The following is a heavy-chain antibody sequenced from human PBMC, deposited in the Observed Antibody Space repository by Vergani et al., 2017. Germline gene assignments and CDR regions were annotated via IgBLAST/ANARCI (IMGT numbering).Heavy chain of an antibody. V-gene: IGHV1-69*11. Sequence: QVQLVQSGAEVKKPGSSVKVSCKASGGTFSSYAISWVRQAPGQGLEWMGRIIPILGTANYAQKFQGRVTITADESTSTAYMELSSLRSEDTAVYYWARGQDIVVVPAARVDWFDPWGQGTLVTVSS. CDR2: IIPILGTA. CDR1: GGTFSSYA. CDR3: ARGQDIVVVPAARVDWFDP. D-gene: IGHD2-2*01. J-gene: IGHJ5*02.